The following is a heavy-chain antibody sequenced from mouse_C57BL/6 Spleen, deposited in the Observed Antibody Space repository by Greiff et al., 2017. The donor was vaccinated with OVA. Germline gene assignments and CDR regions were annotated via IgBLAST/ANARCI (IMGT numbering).Heavy chain of an antibody. Sequence: EVQLQQYGPELVKPGASVKIPCKASGYTFTDYNMDWVKQSHGKSLEWIGDINPNNGGTIYNQKFKGKATLTVDKSSSTAYMELRSLTSEDTAVYYCARPPRYGSSYGYFDVWGTGTTVTVSS. D-gene: IGHD1-1*01. CDR2: INPNNGGT. CDR1: GYTFTDYN. J-gene: IGHJ1*03. CDR3: ARPPRYGSSYGYFDV. V-gene: IGHV1-18*01.